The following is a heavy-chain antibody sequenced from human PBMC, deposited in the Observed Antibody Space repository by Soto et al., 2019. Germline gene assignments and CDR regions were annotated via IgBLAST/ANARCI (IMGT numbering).Heavy chain of an antibody. CDR3: ARVRDPHLDHYGLDV. Sequence: QVQLVQSGAEVKNPGSSVRVSCKTSGFTFTVYGIHWVRQAPGQGLEWMGGLIPIYDEPNYAQKFQGRVTITADKATATVSLELNSLTAEDTCVDFCARVRDPHLDHYGLDVWGQGTTVTVSS. CDR2: LIPIYDEP. CDR1: GFTFTVYG. J-gene: IGHJ6*02. V-gene: IGHV1-69*06.